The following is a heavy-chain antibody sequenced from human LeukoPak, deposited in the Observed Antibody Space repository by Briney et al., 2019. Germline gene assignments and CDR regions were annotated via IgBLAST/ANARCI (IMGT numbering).Heavy chain of an antibody. J-gene: IGHJ2*01. D-gene: IGHD2-2*01. V-gene: IGHV4-34*01. CDR2: INHSGST. CDR3: ARALYCSSTSCYRWYLDL. Sequence: SETLSLTCAVYGGSFSGYYWSWIRQPPGEGLEWIGEINHSGSTNYNPSLKSRVTISVDTSKNQFSLKLSSVTAADTAVYYCARALYCSSTSCYRWYLDLWGRGTLVTVSS. CDR1: GGSFSGYY.